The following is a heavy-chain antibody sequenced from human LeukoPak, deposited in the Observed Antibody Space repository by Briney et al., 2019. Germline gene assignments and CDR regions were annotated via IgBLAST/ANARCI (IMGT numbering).Heavy chain of an antibody. CDR1: GGSISSYY. CDR2: IYTSGST. V-gene: IGHV4-4*07. D-gene: IGHD6-13*01. J-gene: IGHJ6*04. CDR3: AREITNQKILSRLIITPQQLVHDLLLLEV. Sequence: PSETLSLTCTVSGGSISSYYWSWIRQPAGKGLEWIGRIYTSGSTNYNPSLKSRVTMSVDTSKNQFSLKLSSVTAADTAVYYCAREITNQKILSRLIITPQQLVHDLLLLEVWGKGTTVTISS.